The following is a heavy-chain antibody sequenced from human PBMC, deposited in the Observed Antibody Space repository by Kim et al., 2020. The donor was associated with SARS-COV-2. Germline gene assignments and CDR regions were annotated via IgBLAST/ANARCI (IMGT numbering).Heavy chain of an antibody. Sequence: AVSVKSRITINPDTSKNQFSLQLNSVTPEDTAVYYWARGAGGYYYYGMDVWGQGTTVTVSS. D-gene: IGHD3-10*01. V-gene: IGHV6-1*01. CDR3: ARGAGGYYYYGMDV. J-gene: IGHJ6*02.